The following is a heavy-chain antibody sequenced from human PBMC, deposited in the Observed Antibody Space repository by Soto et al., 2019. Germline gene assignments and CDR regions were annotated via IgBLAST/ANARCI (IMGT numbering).Heavy chain of an antibody. CDR1: GFSLSTSGVG. CDR3: AHVEGPGGNYRPSHYFDY. D-gene: IGHD4-4*01. J-gene: IGHJ4*02. V-gene: IGHV2-5*02. CDR2: IYWDDDK. Sequence: SGPTLVNPTQTLTLTCPFSGFSLSTSGVGVGWIRQPPGKALEWLALIYWDDDKRYSPSLKSRLTITKDTSKNQVVLTMTNMDPVDTATYYCAHVEGPGGNYRPSHYFDYWGQGTLVTVSS.